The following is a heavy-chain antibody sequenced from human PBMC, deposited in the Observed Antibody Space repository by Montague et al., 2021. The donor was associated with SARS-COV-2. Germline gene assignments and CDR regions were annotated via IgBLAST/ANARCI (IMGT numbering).Heavy chain of an antibody. V-gene: IGHV3-53*01. J-gene: IGHJ3*02. CDR3: ARGGVGATWAFDI. Sequence: SLRLSCAASGFTVNSNYMSWVRQAPVKGLEWVALIYSGGDTTYAXSVXDRFTISRDNSKNTLYLQMNSLRVEDTAVFYCARGGVGATWAFDIWGQGTMVTVSS. D-gene: IGHD1-26*01. CDR2: IYSGGDT. CDR1: GFTVNSNY.